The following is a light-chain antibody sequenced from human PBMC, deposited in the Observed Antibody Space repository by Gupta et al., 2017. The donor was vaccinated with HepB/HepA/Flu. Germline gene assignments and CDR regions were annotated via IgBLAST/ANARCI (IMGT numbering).Light chain of an antibody. Sequence: LVTTQSPTTLPVSPGEGATLSCRASQSVSSYLAWYQQKPGQAPRLLIYDMSNRAAGIPARFSGSGSGTDFTLTISSLQSEDFAIYYCQQYRNWPWTFGQGTKVEI. CDR2: DMS. J-gene: IGKJ1*01. CDR3: QQYRNWPWT. V-gene: IGKV3-15*01. CDR1: QSVSSY.